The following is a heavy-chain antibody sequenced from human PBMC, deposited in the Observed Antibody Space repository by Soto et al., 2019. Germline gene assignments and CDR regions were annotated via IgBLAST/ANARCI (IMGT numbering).Heavy chain of an antibody. CDR1: GVSFSGYY. V-gene: IGHV4-34*01. J-gene: IGHJ6*02. CDR3: ARGDRPYYDILTGYYMDYYYYGMDV. D-gene: IGHD3-9*01. Sequence: SETLSLTCAVYGVSFSGYYWRWIRQPPGKGLEWFGEINHSGSTNYNPSLKSRVTISVDTSKNQFSLKLSSVTAADTAVYYCARGDRPYYDILTGYYMDYYYYGMDVWGQGTTVT. CDR2: INHSGST.